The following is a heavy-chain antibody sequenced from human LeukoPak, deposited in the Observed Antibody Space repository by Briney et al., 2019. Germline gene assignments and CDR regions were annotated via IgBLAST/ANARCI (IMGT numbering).Heavy chain of an antibody. D-gene: IGHD1-14*01. CDR1: GGSFSGYY. Sequence: SETLSLTCAVYGGSFSGYYWSWIRQPPGKGLEWIGEINHSGSTNYNPSLKSRVTISVDTSKNQFSLKLSSVTAADTAVYYCARGRVRTTRNNWFDPWGQGTLVTVSS. CDR3: ARGRVRTTRNNWFDP. V-gene: IGHV4-34*01. CDR2: INHSGST. J-gene: IGHJ5*02.